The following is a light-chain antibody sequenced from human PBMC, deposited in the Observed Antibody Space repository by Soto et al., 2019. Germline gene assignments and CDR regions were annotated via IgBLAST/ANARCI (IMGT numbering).Light chain of an antibody. J-gene: IGKJ5*01. Sequence: DIRMTQSPSSVSASVGDRVTITCRATQDISSWLAWYQQKSGKAPELLMFAASSLQSGVPSRFSGSGSGTDFTLTISSLQPEDFATYYCQQANSFPISFGQGTRLEIK. V-gene: IGKV1-12*01. CDR1: QDISSW. CDR2: AAS. CDR3: QQANSFPIS.